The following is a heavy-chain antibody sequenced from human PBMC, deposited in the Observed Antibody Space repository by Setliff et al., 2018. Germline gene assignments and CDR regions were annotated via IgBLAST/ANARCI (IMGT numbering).Heavy chain of an antibody. CDR2: INPSGGST. Sequence: ASVKVSCKASGYTFTSYYMHWVRQAPGQGLEWMGIINPSGGSTSYAQKFQGRVTITRDTSASTAYMELSSLRSEDTAVYYCARDRVPPLFSVGSYYYMDVWGKGTTVTVSS. CDR3: ARDRVPPLFSVGSYYYMDV. D-gene: IGHD1-26*01. CDR1: GYTFTSYY. J-gene: IGHJ6*03. V-gene: IGHV1-46*01.